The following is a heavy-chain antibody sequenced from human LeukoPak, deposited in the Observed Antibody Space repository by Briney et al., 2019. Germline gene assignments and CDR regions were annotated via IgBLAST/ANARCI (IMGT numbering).Heavy chain of an antibody. CDR3: AKDRYSSSWYTIDY. D-gene: IGHD6-13*01. CDR1: GLTFDDYA. CDR2: ILGDGSST. V-gene: IGHV3-43*02. Sequence: PGGSLRLSCAASGLTFDDYAMHWVRQVPGKGLEWVSLILGDGSSTNYADSVKGRFTISRDNSKNSLYLHMNSILGEDTALYFCAKDRYSSSWYTIDYWGQGTLVTVSS. J-gene: IGHJ4*02.